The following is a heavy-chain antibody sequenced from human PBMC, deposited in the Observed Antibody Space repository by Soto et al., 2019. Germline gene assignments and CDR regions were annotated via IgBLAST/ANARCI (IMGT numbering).Heavy chain of an antibody. CDR3: ARLGGFYQSLDS. Sequence: SETLSLICTVSGGSISSYYWSWIRQPPGKGLEWIGYIYYTGTTTYNPSIKSRVTISVDSSKNQFSLNLTSVSAADTAVYYCARLGGFYQSLDSWGQGTLVTVS. V-gene: IGHV4-59*08. J-gene: IGHJ5*01. CDR2: IYYTGTT. D-gene: IGHD3-22*01. CDR1: GGSISSYY.